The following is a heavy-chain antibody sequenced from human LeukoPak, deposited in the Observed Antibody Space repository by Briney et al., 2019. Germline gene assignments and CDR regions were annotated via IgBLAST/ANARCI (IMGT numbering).Heavy chain of an antibody. D-gene: IGHD3-22*01. V-gene: IGHV4-59*01. CDR2: IYDSGST. CDR3: ARQSISGSSLSYFDY. Sequence: SETLSLTCTVSGGSISSYHWSWIRQPPGKGLEWIGNIYDSGSTNYNPSLKGRVTISVDTSKNQCSLKLSSVTAADTAVYYCARQSISGSSLSYFDYWGQGTLVNVSS. CDR1: GGSISSYH. J-gene: IGHJ4*02.